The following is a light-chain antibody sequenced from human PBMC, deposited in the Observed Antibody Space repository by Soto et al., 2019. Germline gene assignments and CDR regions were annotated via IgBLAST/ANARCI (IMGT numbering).Light chain of an antibody. V-gene: IGLV2-11*01. CDR3: CSYAGTYTYV. J-gene: IGLJ1*01. Sequence: QSALTQPRSVSGSPGQSVTISCAGTSSDIGAYNYVSWYQHHPGKVPKLMIYDVSKRPSGVPNRFSGSRSSDTASLTISGLHAEDEAVYYCCSYAGTYTYVFGSGTKVTVL. CDR1: SSDIGAYNY. CDR2: DVS.